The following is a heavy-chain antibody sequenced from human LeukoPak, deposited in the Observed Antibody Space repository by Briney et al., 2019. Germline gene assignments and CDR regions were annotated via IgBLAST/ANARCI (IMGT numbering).Heavy chain of an antibody. CDR1: GGSISSGSYY. CDR3: ARAVYYGSTLDY. J-gene: IGHJ4*02. Sequence: SETLSLTCTVSGGSISSGSYYWSWIRQPAGKGLEWIGRIYTSGSTNYNPPLKSRVTISVDTSKNQFSLKLSSVTAADTAVYYCARAVYYGSTLDYWGQGTLVTVSS. V-gene: IGHV4-61*02. D-gene: IGHD3-10*01. CDR2: IYTSGST.